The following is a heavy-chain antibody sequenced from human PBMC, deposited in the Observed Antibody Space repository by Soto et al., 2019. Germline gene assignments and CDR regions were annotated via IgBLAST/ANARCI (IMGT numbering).Heavy chain of an antibody. V-gene: IGHV1-18*01. J-gene: IGHJ5*02. CDR2: ISAYNGNT. D-gene: IGHD3-10*01. CDR1: GYTFTSYG. Sequence: QVQLVQSGAEVKKPGASVKVSCKASGYTFTSYGISWVRQAPGQGLEWMGWISAYNGNTNYAQKLQGRVTMTTDTSTSTAHMELRSLRSDDTAVYYCARGRPLLWFGELAPFDPWGQGTLVTVSS. CDR3: ARGRPLLWFGELAPFDP.